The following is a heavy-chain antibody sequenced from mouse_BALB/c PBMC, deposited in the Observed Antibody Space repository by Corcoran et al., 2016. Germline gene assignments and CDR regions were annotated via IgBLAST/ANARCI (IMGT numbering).Heavy chain of an antibody. J-gene: IGHJ1*01. Sequence: EVQLQQSGPELVKHGASVKISCKASGYSFPGYYMHWVKQSHVKSLEWSGRINPYNGATSYNQNFKDKARLTVDKSSSTAYMELHSLTSEDSAVYYCARDYDYWYYDVWGAGTTVTVSS. V-gene: IGHV1-26*01. CDR1: GYSFPGYY. D-gene: IGHD2-4*01. CDR3: ARDYDYWYYDV. CDR2: INPYNGAT.